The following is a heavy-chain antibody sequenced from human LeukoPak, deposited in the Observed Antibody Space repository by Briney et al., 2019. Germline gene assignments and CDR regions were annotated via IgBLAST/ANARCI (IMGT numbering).Heavy chain of an antibody. CDR3: AKPNSGYTAFHI. CDR1: GFTFSSYA. Sequence: PGGSLRLSCAASGFTFSSYAMSWVRQAPGKGLEWVSAISSSGRNIYYADSVKGRLTISRDNSKNTLYLQMNSLRAEDTAVYSCAKPNSGYTAFHIWGQGTMVTVSS. CDR2: ISSSGRNI. J-gene: IGHJ3*02. V-gene: IGHV3-23*01. D-gene: IGHD3-22*01.